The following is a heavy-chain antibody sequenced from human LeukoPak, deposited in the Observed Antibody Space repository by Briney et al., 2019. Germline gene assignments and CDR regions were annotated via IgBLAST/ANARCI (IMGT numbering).Heavy chain of an antibody. J-gene: IGHJ6*03. Sequence: GASVKVSCKASGYTFTSYAMNWVRQAPGQGLEWMGWINTNTGNPTYAQGFTGRFVFSLDTSVSTAYLQISSLKAEDTAVYYCARKGTEERQYSSGWLSYYYYYYYMDVWGKGTTVTVSS. CDR3: ARKGTEERQYSSGWLSYYYYYYYMDV. V-gene: IGHV7-4-1*02. D-gene: IGHD6-19*01. CDR2: INTNTGNP. CDR1: GYTFTSYA.